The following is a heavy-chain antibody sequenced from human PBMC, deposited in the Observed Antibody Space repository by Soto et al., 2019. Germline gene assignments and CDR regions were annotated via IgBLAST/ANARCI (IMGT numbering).Heavy chain of an antibody. CDR2: ISGSGGST. CDR1: GFTFSSYA. J-gene: IGHJ4*02. CDR3: AKDRDYDILTGYYNEEDY. D-gene: IGHD3-9*01. Sequence: PGGSLRLSCAASGFTFSSYAMSWVRQAPGKGLEWVSAISGSGGSTYYADSVKGRFTISRDNSKNTLYLQMNSLRAEDTAVYYCAKDRDYDILTGYYNEEDYWGQGTLVTVSS. V-gene: IGHV3-23*01.